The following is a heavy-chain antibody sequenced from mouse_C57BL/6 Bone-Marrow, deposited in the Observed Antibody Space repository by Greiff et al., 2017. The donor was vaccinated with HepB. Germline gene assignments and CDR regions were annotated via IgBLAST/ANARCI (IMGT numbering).Heavy chain of an antibody. CDR3: ARLGYDYDNYFDY. Sequence: EVKLMESGGGLVKPGGSLKLSCAASGFTFSSYTMSWVRQTPEKRLEWVATISGGGGNTYYPDSVKGRFTISRDNAKHTLYLQMSSLRSEDTAVYYCARLGYDYDNYFDYWGQGTTLTVSS. J-gene: IGHJ2*01. CDR2: ISGGGGNT. CDR1: GFTFSSYT. V-gene: IGHV5-9*04. D-gene: IGHD2-4*01.